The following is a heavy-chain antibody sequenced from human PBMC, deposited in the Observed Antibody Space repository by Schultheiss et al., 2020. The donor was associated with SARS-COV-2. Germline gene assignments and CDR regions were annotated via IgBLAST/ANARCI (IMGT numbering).Heavy chain of an antibody. CDR3: ARGYSGSYFQIGTYFDY. J-gene: IGHJ4*02. D-gene: IGHD1-26*01. Sequence: SVKVFCKASGGTFSSYAISWVRQAPGQGLEWMGGIIPIFGTTNYAQKFQGRVTITADESTSTAYMELRSLRSDDTAVYYCARGYSGSYFQIGTYFDYWGQGTLVTVSS. CDR1: GGTFSSYA. V-gene: IGHV1-69*13. CDR2: IIPIFGTT.